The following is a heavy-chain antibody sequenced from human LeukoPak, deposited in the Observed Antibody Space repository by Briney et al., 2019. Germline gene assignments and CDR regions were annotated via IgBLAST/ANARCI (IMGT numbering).Heavy chain of an antibody. CDR2: TNPNSGGT. CDR3: AREVEYSSSSPGYFDY. D-gene: IGHD6-6*01. V-gene: IGHV1-2*02. CDR1: GYTFTGYY. J-gene: IGHJ4*02. Sequence: ASVTVSCKASGYTFTGYYMHWVRHAPGQGLEWMGWTNPNSGGTNYAQKFQGRVTMTRDTSISPAYMELSRLRSDDTAVYYCAREVEYSSSSPGYFDYWGQGTLVTVSS.